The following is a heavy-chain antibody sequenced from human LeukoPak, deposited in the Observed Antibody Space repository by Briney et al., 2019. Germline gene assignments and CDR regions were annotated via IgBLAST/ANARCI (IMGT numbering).Heavy chain of an antibody. J-gene: IGHJ4*02. CDR1: GFTFDDYG. CDR2: ISYDGSNK. D-gene: IGHD4-17*01. CDR3: ARTRQPTVTTTIPDY. Sequence: GGSLRLSFAASGFTFDDYGMSWVRQAPGKGLEWVAVISYDGSNKYYADSVKGRFTISRDNSKNTLYLQMNSLRAEDTAVYYCARTRQPTVTTTIPDYWGQGTLVTVSS. V-gene: IGHV3-30*03.